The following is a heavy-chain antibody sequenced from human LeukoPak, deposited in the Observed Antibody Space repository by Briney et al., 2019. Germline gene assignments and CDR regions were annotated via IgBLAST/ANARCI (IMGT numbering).Heavy chain of an antibody. CDR1: GYTFTSYG. CDR3: ASMSIAVAGTLDY. V-gene: IGHV1-18*01. D-gene: IGHD6-19*01. J-gene: IGHJ4*02. CDR2: ISAYNGNT. Sequence: ASVKVSCKASGYTFTSYGISWVRQAPGQGLEWMGWISAYNGNTNYAQKFQGRVTMTRDTSISTAYMELSRLRSDDTAVYYCASMSIAVAGTLDYWGQGTLVTVSS.